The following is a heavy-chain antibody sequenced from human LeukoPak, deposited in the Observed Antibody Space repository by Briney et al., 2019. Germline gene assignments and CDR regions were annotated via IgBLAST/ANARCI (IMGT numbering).Heavy chain of an antibody. Sequence: SVKVSCKASGGTFGSYAISWVRQAPGQGLEWMGRIIPSLGIANYAQKFQRRVTITAAKSTSTAYMELSSLRSEDTAVYYCASLGMVRGVIAYWGQGTLVTVSS. CDR1: GGTFGSYA. V-gene: IGHV1-69*04. J-gene: IGHJ4*02. D-gene: IGHD3-10*01. CDR3: ASLGMVRGVIAY. CDR2: IIPSLGIA.